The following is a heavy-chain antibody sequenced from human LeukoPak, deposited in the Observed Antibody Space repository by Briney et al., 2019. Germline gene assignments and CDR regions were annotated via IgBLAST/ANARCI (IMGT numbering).Heavy chain of an antibody. V-gene: IGHV4-30-2*01. CDR3: ARGGYCSSTSCPDDAFDI. D-gene: IGHD2-2*03. CDR1: GGFISSGGYS. CDR2: IYHSGST. J-gene: IGHJ3*02. Sequence: SQTLSLTCAVYGGFISSGGYSWNWIRQPPGRGLEWIGYIYHSGSTYYNPSLKSRVTISVDRSKNQFSLKLSSVTAADTAVYYCARGGYCSSTSCPDDAFDIWGQGTMFTVSS.